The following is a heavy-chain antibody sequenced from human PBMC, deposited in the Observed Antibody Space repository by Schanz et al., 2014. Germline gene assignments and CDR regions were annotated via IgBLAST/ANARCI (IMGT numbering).Heavy chain of an antibody. CDR2: ISYDGSNK. D-gene: IGHD1-1*01. Sequence: QVQLVESGGGVVQPGRSLRLSCAAYGFTLSSHSMHWVRQAPGKGLEWVAVISYDGSNKYYADSVKGRFTISRDNSKNTLYLQMNTLRAGDTAVYYCARGTDWNLHYWGQGALVTVSS. CDR1: GFTLSSHS. V-gene: IGHV3-30-3*01. CDR3: ARGTDWNLHY. J-gene: IGHJ4*02.